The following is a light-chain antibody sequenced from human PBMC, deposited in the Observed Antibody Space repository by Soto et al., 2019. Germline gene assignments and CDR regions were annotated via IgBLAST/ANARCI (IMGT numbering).Light chain of an antibody. CDR2: GAS. J-gene: IGKJ1*01. CDR3: QQYNNWPPWT. V-gene: IGKV3-15*01. Sequence: EIVLMQSPGTLSLSPGDRASLSCRASQSVNSNYLAWYQLKPGQAPRLLIYGASSRATDIPARFSGSGSGTEFTLTISSLQSEDFAVYYCQQYNNWPPWTFGQGTKVEIK. CDR1: QSVNSN.